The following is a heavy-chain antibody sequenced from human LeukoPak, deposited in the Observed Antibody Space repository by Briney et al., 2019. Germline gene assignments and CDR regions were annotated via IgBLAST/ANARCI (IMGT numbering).Heavy chain of an antibody. CDR2: IYYSGST. J-gene: IGHJ3*02. CDR3: ARRLYDSSGYYSGPHAFDI. Sequence: PSETLSLTCTVSGGSISSSSYYWGWIRQPPGKGLEWIGSIYYSGSTYYNPSLKSRVTISVDTSKNQFSLKLSPVAAADTAVYYCARRLYDSSGYYSGPHAFDIWGQGTMVTVSS. CDR1: GGSISSSSYY. V-gene: IGHV4-39*01. D-gene: IGHD3-22*01.